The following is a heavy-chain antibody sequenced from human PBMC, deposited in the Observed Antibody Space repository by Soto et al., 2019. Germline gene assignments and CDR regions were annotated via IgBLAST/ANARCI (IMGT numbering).Heavy chain of an antibody. Sequence: GGSPSLSCAASGFPFSSYAMSLVRQARGKGLEWVSAISGSGGSTYYADSVKGRFTISRDNSKNTLYLQMNSLRAEDTAVYYCAKRRTYCGGDCHPYYFDYWGQGTLVTVSS. CDR1: GFPFSSYA. J-gene: IGHJ4*02. D-gene: IGHD2-21*02. CDR3: AKRRTYCGGDCHPYYFDY. V-gene: IGHV3-23*01. CDR2: ISGSGGST.